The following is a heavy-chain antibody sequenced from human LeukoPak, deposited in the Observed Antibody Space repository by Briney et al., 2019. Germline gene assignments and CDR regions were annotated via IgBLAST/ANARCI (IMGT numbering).Heavy chain of an antibody. V-gene: IGHV4-59*08. CDR2: IYYSGST. CDR3: ARLYSSSWYRSAYDAFDI. J-gene: IGHJ3*02. CDR1: GGSISSYY. Sequence: SETLSLTCTVSGGSISSYYWSWIRQPPGKGLEGMGYIYYSGSTHYNPSLKSRLTISVDTPKNQFSLKLRSVTAADTAVYYCARLYSSSWYRSAYDAFDIWGQGTMVTVSS. D-gene: IGHD6-13*01.